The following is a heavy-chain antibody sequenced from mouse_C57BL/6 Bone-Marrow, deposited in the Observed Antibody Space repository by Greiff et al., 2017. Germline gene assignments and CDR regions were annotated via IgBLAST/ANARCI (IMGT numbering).Heavy chain of an antibody. CDR2: INPYNGDT. CDR1: GYSFTGSF. V-gene: IGHV1-20*01. D-gene: IGHD2-10*02. J-gene: IGHJ4*01. CDR3: ARLGYGNPYAMDY. Sequence: VQLQQSGPELVKPGDSVKISCKASGYSFTGSFMNWVMQSHGKSLEWIGRINPYNGDTFYNQKFKGKATLTVDKSSSTAHMELRSLTSEDSAVYYCARLGYGNPYAMDYWGQGTSVTVSS.